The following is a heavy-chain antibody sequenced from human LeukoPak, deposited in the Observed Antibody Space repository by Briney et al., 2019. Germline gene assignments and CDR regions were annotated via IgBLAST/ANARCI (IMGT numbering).Heavy chain of an antibody. V-gene: IGHV3-53*01. CDR1: GFTVSSNY. CDR2: IYSGGIT. D-gene: IGHD3-22*01. CDR3: ARDPAYYDSSGYYYGGAFDI. Sequence: GGSLRLSCAGSGFTVSSNYMSWVRQAPGKGLEWVSVIYSGGITYYADSVKGRFTISRDNSKNTLYLQMNSLRAEDTAVYYCARDPAYYDSSGYYYGGAFDIWGQGTMVTVSS. J-gene: IGHJ3*02.